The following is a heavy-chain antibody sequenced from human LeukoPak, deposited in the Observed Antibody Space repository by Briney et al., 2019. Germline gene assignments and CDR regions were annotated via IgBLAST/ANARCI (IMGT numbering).Heavy chain of an antibody. CDR3: ARDRSDSSGWYFAFDI. V-gene: IGHV1-18*01. CDR2: ISADSGNT. J-gene: IGHJ3*02. Sequence: ASVKVSCKASGYTFTSYGISWVRQAPGQGLEWMGWISADSGNTTYAQKLQGRVTMNTDTSTGTAYMELRRLRSDDTAVYYCARDRSDSSGWYFAFDIWGQGTMVTVSS. CDR1: GYTFTSYG. D-gene: IGHD6-19*01.